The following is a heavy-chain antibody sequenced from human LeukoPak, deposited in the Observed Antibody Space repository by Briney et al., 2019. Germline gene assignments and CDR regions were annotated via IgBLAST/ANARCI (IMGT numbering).Heavy chain of an antibody. J-gene: IGHJ5*02. CDR1: GFTFSSYS. Sequence: PGGSLRLSCAASGFTFSSYSMNWVRQAPGKGLEWVSSISSSSSYIYYADSVKGRFTISRDNAKNSLYLQMNSLRAEDTAVYYCARNPPASGYYLGGWFDPWGQGTLVTVSS. V-gene: IGHV3-21*01. CDR3: ARNPPASGYYLGGWFDP. CDR2: ISSSSSYI. D-gene: IGHD3-22*01.